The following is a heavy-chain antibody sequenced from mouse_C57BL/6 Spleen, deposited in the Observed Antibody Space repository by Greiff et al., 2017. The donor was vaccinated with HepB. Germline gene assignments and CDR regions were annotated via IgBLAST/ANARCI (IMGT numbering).Heavy chain of an antibody. CDR1: GFSFNTYA. CDR2: IRSKSNNYAT. J-gene: IGHJ4*01. CDR3: VAPLYAMDY. V-gene: IGHV10-1*01. Sequence: GGGLVQPKGSLKLSCAASGFSFNTYAMNWVRQAPGKGLEWVARIRSKSNNYATYYADSVKDRFTISRDDSESMLYLQMNNLKTEDTAMYYCVAPLYAMDYWGQGTSVTVSS.